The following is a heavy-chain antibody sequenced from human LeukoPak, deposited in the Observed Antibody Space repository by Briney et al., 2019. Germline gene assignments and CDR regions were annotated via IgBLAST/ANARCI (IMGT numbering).Heavy chain of an antibody. CDR1: GFTFRNSA. D-gene: IGHD1-20*01. CDR3: ANHRTPDRYHWNYFDY. Sequence: PGGSLILSCAASGFTFRNSAMSWVRQAPGTGLEWVSSIGGHVHSTYYADSVIGRFTISRDDSKNTLYLQMNSLRANDTAIYYCANHRTPDRYHWNYFDYWGQGTLVTVSS. J-gene: IGHJ4*02. V-gene: IGHV3-23*01. CDR2: IGGHVHST.